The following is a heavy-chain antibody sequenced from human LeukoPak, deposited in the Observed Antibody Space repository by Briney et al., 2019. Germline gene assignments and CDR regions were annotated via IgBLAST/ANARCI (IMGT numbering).Heavy chain of an antibody. CDR1: GFTFSNSW. CDR3: ARDHQGYSSSWYRY. Sequence: GGSLRLSCAGSGFTFSNSWMGWVRQAPGKGLEWVANIKQDGSEKYYVDSVKGRFTISRDNAKNSLYLQMNSLRAEDTAVYYCARDHQGYSSSWYRYWGQGTLVTVSS. J-gene: IGHJ4*02. V-gene: IGHV3-7*01. D-gene: IGHD6-13*01. CDR2: IKQDGSEK.